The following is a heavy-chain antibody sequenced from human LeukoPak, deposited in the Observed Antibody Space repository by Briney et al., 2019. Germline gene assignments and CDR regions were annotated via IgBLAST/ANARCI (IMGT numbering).Heavy chain of an antibody. D-gene: IGHD6-13*01. CDR1: GYTFIDYQ. J-gene: IGHJ4*02. CDR2: IDPEDGET. CDR3: ATELGIAAPDFDY. Sequence: GASVKVSCKASGYTFIDYQIHWVRQAPGKGLEWMGRIDPEDGETICGEKFQGRVTITADTSTEIVYMELSSLRSDDTAVFYCATELGIAAPDFDYWGQGTLVTVSS. V-gene: IGHV1-69-2*01.